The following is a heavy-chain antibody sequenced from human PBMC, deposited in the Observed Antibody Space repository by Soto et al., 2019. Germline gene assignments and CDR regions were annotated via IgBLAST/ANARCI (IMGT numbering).Heavy chain of an antibody. CDR1: GGSISSSSYY. Sequence: PSETLSLTCTVSGGSISSSSYYWGWIRQPPGKGQEWIGSIYYSGSTYYNPSLQSRVTISVDTSKNQFSLKLGSVTAADTAVYYCARHSRHDYGGNWFDPWGQGTLVTVSS. D-gene: IGHD4-17*01. CDR2: IYYSGST. J-gene: IGHJ5*02. CDR3: ARHSRHDYGGNWFDP. V-gene: IGHV4-39*01.